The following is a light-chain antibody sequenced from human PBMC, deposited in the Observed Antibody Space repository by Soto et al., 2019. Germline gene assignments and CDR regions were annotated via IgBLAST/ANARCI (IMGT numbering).Light chain of an antibody. Sequence: QSVLTQPPSASGTPGQRVTISCSGSSSNIGAYYVYWYQQLPGTAPNLLIYRNDQRPSGVPDRFSGSKSGTSASLAISGLRSEDEADYYCAAWGDGRSGSSWMFGGGTKVTVL. CDR2: RND. CDR1: SSNIGAYY. J-gene: IGLJ3*02. V-gene: IGLV1-47*01. CDR3: AAWGDGRSGSSWM.